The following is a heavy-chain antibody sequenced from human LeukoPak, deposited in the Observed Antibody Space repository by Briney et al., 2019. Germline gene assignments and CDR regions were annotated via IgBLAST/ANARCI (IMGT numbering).Heavy chain of an antibody. CDR3: ARDLVTTFTYYYYMDV. CDR2: FNPNSGGT. J-gene: IGHJ6*03. CDR1: GYTFTGYC. V-gene: IGHV1-2*02. D-gene: IGHD4-17*01. Sequence: ASVKVSCKASGYTFTGYCMHWVRQAPGQGLEWMGWFNPNSGGTNYAQKFQGRVTMTRDTSISTAYMELSRLRSDDTAVYYCARDLVTTFTYYYYMDVWGKGTTVTVSS.